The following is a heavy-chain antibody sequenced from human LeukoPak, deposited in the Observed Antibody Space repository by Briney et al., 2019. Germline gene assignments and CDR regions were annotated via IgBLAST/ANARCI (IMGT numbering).Heavy chain of an antibody. CDR2: IIPIFGTA. Sequence: SVKVSXKASGGTFSSYAIRWVRQAPGQGLEWMGGIIPIFGTAKYAQKFQGRVTITTIESTSTAYMELSRLRSEDTAVYYCARDGGYDILTGYYQRSYYFDYWGQGTLVTVSS. CDR1: GGTFSSYA. CDR3: ARDGGYDILTGYYQRSYYFDY. J-gene: IGHJ4*02. V-gene: IGHV1-69*05. D-gene: IGHD3-9*01.